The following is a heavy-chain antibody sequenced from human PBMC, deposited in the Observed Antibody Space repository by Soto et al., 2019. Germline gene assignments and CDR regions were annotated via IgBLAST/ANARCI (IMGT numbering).Heavy chain of an antibody. J-gene: IGHJ4*02. CDR1: GYTFTSYY. CDR3: ASLPTSPYYNSSGYRDY. Sequence: APVKVSCKASGYTFTSYYMHWVRQAPGQGLEWMGIINPSGGSTSYAQKFQGRVTMTRDTSTSTVYMELSSLRSEDTAVYYCASLPTSPYYNSSGYRDYWGQGTLVTVSS. CDR2: INPSGGST. V-gene: IGHV1-46*01. D-gene: IGHD3-22*01.